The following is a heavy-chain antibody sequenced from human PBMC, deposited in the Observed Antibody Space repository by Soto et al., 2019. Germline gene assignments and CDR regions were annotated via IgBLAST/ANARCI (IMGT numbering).Heavy chain of an antibody. CDR2: FDPEDGET. Sequence: ASVKVSCKVSGYTLTELSMHWVRQAPGKGLEWMGGFDPEDGETIYAQKFQGRVTMTEDTSTDTAYMELSSLRSEDTAVYYCATSYDRGVGPRVGVYYGMDVWGQGTTVTVSS. V-gene: IGHV1-24*01. J-gene: IGHJ6*02. CDR1: GYTLTELS. D-gene: IGHD1-26*01. CDR3: ATSYDRGVGPRVGVYYGMDV.